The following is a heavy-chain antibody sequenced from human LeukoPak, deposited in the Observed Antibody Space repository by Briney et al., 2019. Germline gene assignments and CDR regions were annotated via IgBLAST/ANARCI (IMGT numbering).Heavy chain of an antibody. CDR1: GGSISSYY. V-gene: IGHV4-59*01. Sequence: SETLSLTCTVSGGSISSYYWSWIRQPPGKGLEWIGYIYYSGSTNYNPSLKSRVTISVDTSKNQFSLKLSSVTAADTAVYYCARARYSSSWACDYWGQGTLVAVSS. J-gene: IGHJ4*02. CDR2: IYYSGST. CDR3: ARARYSSSWACDY. D-gene: IGHD6-13*01.